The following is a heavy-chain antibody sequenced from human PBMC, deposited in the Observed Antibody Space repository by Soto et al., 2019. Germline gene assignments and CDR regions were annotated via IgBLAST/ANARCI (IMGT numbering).Heavy chain of an antibody. J-gene: IGHJ4*02. CDR1: GGSFSGYY. Sequence: SETLSLTCAVYGGSFSGYYWSWIRQPPGKGLEWIGEINHSGSTNYNPSLKSRVTISVDTSKNQFSLKLSSVTAADTAIYFCARLVYDTRLNYMYFDFWGQGALVTVSS. D-gene: IGHD3-10*01. CDR3: ARLVYDTRLNYMYFDF. CDR2: INHSGST. V-gene: IGHV4-34*01.